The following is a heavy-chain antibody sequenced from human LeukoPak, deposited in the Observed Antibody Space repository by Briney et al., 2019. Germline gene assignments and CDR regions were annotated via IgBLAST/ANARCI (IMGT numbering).Heavy chain of an antibody. V-gene: IGHV4-61*02. CDR3: ARLHYYGSGSLD. Sequence: SQTLSLTCTVSGDSISSGSYYWSWIRQPAGKGLEWIGRIYTSESTNYNPSLKSRVTISVDTSKNQFSLKLSSVTAADTAVYYCARLHYYGSGSLDWGQGTLVTVSS. CDR2: IYTSEST. CDR1: GDSISSGSYY. J-gene: IGHJ4*02. D-gene: IGHD3-10*01.